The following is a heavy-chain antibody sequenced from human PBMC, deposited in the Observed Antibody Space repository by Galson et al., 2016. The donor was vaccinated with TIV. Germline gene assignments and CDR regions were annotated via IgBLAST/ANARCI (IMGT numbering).Heavy chain of an antibody. D-gene: IGHD6-13*01. J-gene: IGHJ1*01. CDR3: ARGKSSSWLFEYLQH. V-gene: IGHV1-18*01. Sequence: SVKVSCKASGYTFTRYGISWVRQAPGQGPEWMGWISIYNGNTNYAQKFQGRVTMTTDTSTSTAYMELRSLRSDDTAVYYCARGKSSSWLFEYLQHWGQGTLVTVSS. CDR1: GYTFTRYG. CDR2: ISIYNGNT.